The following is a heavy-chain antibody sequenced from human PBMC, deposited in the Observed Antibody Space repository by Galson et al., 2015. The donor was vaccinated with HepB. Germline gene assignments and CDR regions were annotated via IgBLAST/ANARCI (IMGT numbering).Heavy chain of an antibody. J-gene: IGHJ5*02. CDR3: ARQTRITMVRGVSS. CDR1: GFTFSSYG. CDR2: VMSGSGGA. D-gene: IGHD3-10*01. Sequence: SLRLSCAASGFTFSSYGMIWVRQAPGKGLEWVSAVMSGSGGAFYADSVKGRFTISRDNSKNTLYLQMNSLRAEDTAVYYCARQTRITMVRGVSSWGQGTLVTVSS. V-gene: IGHV3-23*01.